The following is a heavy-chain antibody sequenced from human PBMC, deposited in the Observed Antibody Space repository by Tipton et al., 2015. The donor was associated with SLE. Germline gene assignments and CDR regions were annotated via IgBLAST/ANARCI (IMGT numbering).Heavy chain of an antibody. Sequence: LRLSCAASGFTFSSYAMSWIRQPPGKGLEWIGYIYYSGSTNYNPSLKSRVTISVDTSKNQFSLKLSSVTAADTAVYYCARAQGGWYDYWGQGTLVTVSS. V-gene: IGHV4-59*13. J-gene: IGHJ4*02. CDR3: ARAQGGWYDY. CDR2: IYYSGST. D-gene: IGHD6-19*01. CDR1: GFTFSSYA.